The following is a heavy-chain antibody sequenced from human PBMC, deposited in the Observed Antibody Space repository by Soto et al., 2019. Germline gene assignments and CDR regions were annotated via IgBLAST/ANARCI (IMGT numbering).Heavy chain of an antibody. V-gene: IGHV4-4*02. CDR1: GASISSDNR. CDR2: ISQSGTT. CDR3: AKKVPAALRLYYFFGLDV. Sequence: QVQLQESGPGLVKPSGTLSLTCAVSGASISSDNRWTWVRQPPGEGLEWIREISQSGTTKYNPSLASRVTISVDKSKNQFSLRLTSMTAADTAVYYCAKKVPAALRLYYFFGLDVWGQGTTVTVSS. D-gene: IGHD2-15*01. J-gene: IGHJ6*02.